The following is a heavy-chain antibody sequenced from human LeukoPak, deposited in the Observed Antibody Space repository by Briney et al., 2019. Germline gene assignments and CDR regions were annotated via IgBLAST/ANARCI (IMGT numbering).Heavy chain of an antibody. CDR1: GYTFTSYD. Sequence: ASVRVSCKASGYTFTSYDINWVRQATGQGLEWMGWMNPNSGNTGYAQKFQGRVTITRNTSISTAYMELSSLRSEVTAVYYCATIVATNDAFDIWGQGTMVAVSS. V-gene: IGHV1-8*03. CDR3: ATIVATNDAFDI. CDR2: MNPNSGNT. J-gene: IGHJ3*02. D-gene: IGHD5-12*01.